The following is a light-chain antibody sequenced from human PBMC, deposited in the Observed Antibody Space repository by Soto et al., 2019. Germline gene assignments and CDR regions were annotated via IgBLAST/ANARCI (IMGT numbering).Light chain of an antibody. J-gene: IGKJ4*01. CDR1: QSVNSY. Sequence: EIVVTQSPATLSLSPGERATLSCRASQSVNSYLAWYQQKPGQAPRLLIYDAPNRATGIPARFSGSGSGTDFTLTISSLEPEDFAVYYCQQRSNWQGATFGGGTKVDIK. CDR3: QQRSNWQGAT. V-gene: IGKV3-11*01. CDR2: DAP.